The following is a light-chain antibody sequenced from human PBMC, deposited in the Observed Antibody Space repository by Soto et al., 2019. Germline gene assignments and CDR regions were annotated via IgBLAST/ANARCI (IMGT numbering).Light chain of an antibody. CDR1: QSVSSSY. V-gene: IGKV3-20*01. J-gene: IGKJ3*01. Sequence: EIVLTQSPGTLSLSPGERATLSCRASQSVSSSYLAWYQQKPGQAPRLLIYGASSRATGIPDRFSGSRSGTDFTLTISSLQPEDFATYFCQQGYSFAFTFGPGTKV. CDR3: QQGYSFAFT. CDR2: GAS.